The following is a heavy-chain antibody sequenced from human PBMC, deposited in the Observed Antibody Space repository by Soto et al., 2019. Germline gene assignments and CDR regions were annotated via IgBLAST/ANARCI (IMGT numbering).Heavy chain of an antibody. V-gene: IGHV4-39*01. CDR1: GDSISGSPYF. D-gene: IGHD6-13*01. Sequence: SETLSLTCTVSGDSISGSPYFWGWIRQPPGKRLEWIGSIFYDGYTLYTPSLKSRVTISVDTSKNQFSLKLTSVAAADTAIYCCARLQAAVPHYWGQGILVTVSS. J-gene: IGHJ4*02. CDR2: IFYDGYT. CDR3: ARLQAAVPHY.